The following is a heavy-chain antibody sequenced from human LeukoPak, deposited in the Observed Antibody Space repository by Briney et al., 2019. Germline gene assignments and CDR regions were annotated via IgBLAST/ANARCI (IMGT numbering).Heavy chain of an antibody. D-gene: IGHD6-19*01. J-gene: IGHJ4*02. CDR3: ARRIVVAGLFDY. Sequence: SQTLSLTCTVSGGSISSGNYYWSWIRQHPGKGLERIGYIYYSGSTYYNPSLKSRVTISRDTSKNQFSLKLSSVTAADTAVYYCARRIVVAGLFDYWGQGTLVTVSS. CDR2: IYYSGST. V-gene: IGHV4-31*03. CDR1: GGSISSGNYY.